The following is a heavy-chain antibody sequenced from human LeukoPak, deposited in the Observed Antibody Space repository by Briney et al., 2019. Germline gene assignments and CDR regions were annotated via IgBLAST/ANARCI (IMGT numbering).Heavy chain of an antibody. CDR3: ARDRGYCSGGSCYTDY. V-gene: IGHV1-46*01. CDR1: GYTFTSYY. CDR2: INPTGGSI. Sequence: ASVKVSCKASGYTFTSYYIHWVRQAPGQGLEWMGIINPTGGSISYAQNLQGRVTMTRDTPTSTVYMELRSLRSEDTAVYYCARDRGYCSGGSCYTDYWGQGTLVTVSS. D-gene: IGHD2-15*01. J-gene: IGHJ4*02.